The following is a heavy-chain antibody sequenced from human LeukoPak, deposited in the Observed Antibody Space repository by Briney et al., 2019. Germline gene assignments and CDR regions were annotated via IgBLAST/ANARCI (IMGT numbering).Heavy chain of an antibody. CDR1: GFTFSSYA. Sequence: GGSLRLSCAASGFTFSSYAMTWVRQAPGKGLEWVSSISSSGSYIYYADSVKGRFTISRDNTKNSLYLQMNSLRAEDTAVYYCARQLDSGWLHWFDPWGQGTLVTVSS. V-gene: IGHV3-21*01. CDR2: ISSSGSYI. D-gene: IGHD6-19*01. CDR3: ARQLDSGWLHWFDP. J-gene: IGHJ5*02.